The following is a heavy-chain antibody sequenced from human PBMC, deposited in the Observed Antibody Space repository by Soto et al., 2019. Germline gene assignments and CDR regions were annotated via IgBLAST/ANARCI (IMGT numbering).Heavy chain of an antibody. CDR1: GYTFTSYG. CDR3: ARDLDYGDYVDWFDP. V-gene: IGHV1-18*01. Sequence: ASVKVSCKASGYTFTSYGISWVRQAPGQGLEWMGWISAYNGNTNYAQKLRGRVTMTTDTSTSTAYMELRGLRSDDTAVYYCARDLDYGDYVDWFDPWGQGTLVTVSS. J-gene: IGHJ5*02. D-gene: IGHD4-17*01. CDR2: ISAYNGNT.